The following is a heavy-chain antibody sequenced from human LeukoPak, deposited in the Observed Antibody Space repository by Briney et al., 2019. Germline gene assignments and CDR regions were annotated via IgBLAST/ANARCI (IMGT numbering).Heavy chain of an antibody. D-gene: IGHD6-25*01. CDR2: IYYSGST. CDR1: GDSSSSYY. Sequence: SETLSLTCTVSGDSSSSYYWSWIRQPPGEGLEWIGYIYYSGSTSYNPSLKSRVTISVDTSKRQFSLKLSSVTAADTAVYYCAKWTPAGWFDPWGQGTLVTVSS. CDR3: AKWTPAGWFDP. V-gene: IGHV4-59*01. J-gene: IGHJ5*02.